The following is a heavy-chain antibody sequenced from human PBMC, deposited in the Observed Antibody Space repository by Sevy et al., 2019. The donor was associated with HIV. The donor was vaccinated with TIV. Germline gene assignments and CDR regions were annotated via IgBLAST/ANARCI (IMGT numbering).Heavy chain of an antibody. CDR2: ISSSASTI. J-gene: IGHJ3*02. Sequence: GGSLRLSCAASGFTLSSYSMSWVRQAPGKGLEWVSYISSSASTIYYADPVKGRFSISRDTAKNSLYLQMNSLRDEDTAVYYCARIRHCSAGSCYVNAFDIWGQGTMVTVSS. CDR3: ARIRHCSAGSCYVNAFDI. CDR1: GFTLSSYS. D-gene: IGHD2-15*01. V-gene: IGHV3-48*02.